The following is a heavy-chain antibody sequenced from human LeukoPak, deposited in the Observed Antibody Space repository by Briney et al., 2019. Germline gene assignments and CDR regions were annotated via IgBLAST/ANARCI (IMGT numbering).Heavy chain of an antibody. D-gene: IGHD1-1*01. Sequence: GGSLRLSCAASGFTFSSYAMHWVRQATGQGLEWMGWMNPNSGNTGYAQKFQGRVTMTRNTSISTAYMELSSLRSEDTAVYYCARGLRLEPPYYYYGMDVWGQGTTVTVSS. V-gene: IGHV1-8*02. CDR1: GFTFSSYA. J-gene: IGHJ6*02. CDR3: ARGLRLEPPYYYYGMDV. CDR2: MNPNSGNT.